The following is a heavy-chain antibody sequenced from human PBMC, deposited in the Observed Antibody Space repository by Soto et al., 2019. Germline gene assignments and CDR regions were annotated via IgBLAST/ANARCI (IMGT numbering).Heavy chain of an antibody. D-gene: IGHD6-13*01. CDR1: GYTFTGYY. CDR2: INPNSGGT. CDR3: ARDFVGGSSWTFFDY. V-gene: IGHV1-2*04. Sequence: QVQLVQSGAEVKKPGASVKVSCKASGYTFTGYYMHWVRQAPGQGLEWMGWINPNSGGTNYAQKFQGWVTRTRDTSISTAYMELSRLRSDDTAVYCCARDFVGGSSWTFFDYWGQGTLVTVSS. J-gene: IGHJ4*02.